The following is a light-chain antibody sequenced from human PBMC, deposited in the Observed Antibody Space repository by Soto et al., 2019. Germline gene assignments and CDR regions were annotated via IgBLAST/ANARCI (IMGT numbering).Light chain of an antibody. CDR1: SSDVGGYNY. J-gene: IGLJ1*01. Sequence: QSALTQPRSVSGSPGQSVTISCTGTSSDVGGYNYVSWYQQYSGKAPKVMIYDVSKRPSGVPDRFSGSKSGNTASLTISGLQAEDEADYYCCSYADYNTFVFGTGTKLTVL. CDR3: CSYADYNTFV. CDR2: DVS. V-gene: IGLV2-11*01.